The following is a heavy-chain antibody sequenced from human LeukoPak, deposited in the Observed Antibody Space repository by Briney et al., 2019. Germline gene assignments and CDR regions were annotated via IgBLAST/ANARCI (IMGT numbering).Heavy chain of an antibody. CDR1: GYSFTSYW. V-gene: IGHV5-51*01. CDR3: ARSHAVYSGSYNWFDP. CDR2: IYPGDSDT. J-gene: IGHJ5*02. Sequence: GESLKISCKGSGYSFTSYWIGWVRQMPGEGLEWMGIIYPGDSDTRYSPSFQGQVTISADKSISTAYLQWSSLKASDTAMYYCARSHAVYSGSYNWFDPWGQGTLVTVSS. D-gene: IGHD1-26*01.